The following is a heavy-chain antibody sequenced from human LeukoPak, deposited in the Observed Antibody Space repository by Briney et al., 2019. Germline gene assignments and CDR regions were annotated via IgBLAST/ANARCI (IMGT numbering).Heavy chain of an antibody. CDR3: ARRYDYRFMDY. V-gene: IGHV1-69*06. CDR2: IIPIFGTA. D-gene: IGHD4-11*01. J-gene: IGHJ4*02. CDR1: GGTFSSYA. Sequence: GASVKVSCKASGGTFSSYAISWVRQAPGQGLEWMGGIIPIFGTANYAQKFQGRVTITADKSTSTAYMELSSLRSEDTAVYYCARRYDYRFMDYWGQGTLVTVSS.